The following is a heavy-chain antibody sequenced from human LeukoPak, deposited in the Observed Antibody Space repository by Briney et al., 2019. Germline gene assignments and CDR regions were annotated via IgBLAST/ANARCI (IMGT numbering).Heavy chain of an antibody. CDR2: ISYDGSNK. CDR1: GFTFASLG. J-gene: IGHJ4*02. CDR3: AKEARIAAAGLQYYFDY. D-gene: IGHD6-13*01. Sequence: GGSLRLSCTTSGFTFASLGMHWVRQAPGKGLEWVAVISYDGSNKYYADSVKGRFTISRDNSKNTLYLQMNSLRAEDTAVYYCAKEARIAAAGLQYYFDYWGQGTLVTVSS. V-gene: IGHV3-30*18.